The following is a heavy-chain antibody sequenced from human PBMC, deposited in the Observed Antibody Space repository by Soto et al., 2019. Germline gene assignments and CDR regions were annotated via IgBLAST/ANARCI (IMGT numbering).Heavy chain of an antibody. J-gene: IGHJ4*02. V-gene: IGHV3-9*01. Sequence: EVQLVESGGGLVQPGRSLRISCAASGFTFDDYAMHWVRQAPGKGLEWVSGISWNSGSIGYADSVKGRFTISRDNAKNSLYLQMNSLRAEDTALYYCAKERYSYGYQSGFDYWGQGTLVTVSS. CDR1: GFTFDDYA. CDR3: AKERYSYGYQSGFDY. D-gene: IGHD5-18*01. CDR2: ISWNSGSI.